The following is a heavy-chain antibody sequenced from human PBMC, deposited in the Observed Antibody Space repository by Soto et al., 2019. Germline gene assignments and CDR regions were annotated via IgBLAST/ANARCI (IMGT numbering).Heavy chain of an antibody. J-gene: IGHJ3*02. D-gene: IGHD2-21*02. CDR3: ARDSGGVYCGGDCYAFDI. CDR1: GGTFSSYA. CDR2: IIPIFGTA. Sequence: SVKVSCKASGGTFSSYAISWVRQAPGQGLEWMGGIIPIFGTANYAQKFQGRVTITADESTSTAYMELSSLRSEDTAVYYCARDSGGVYCGGDCYAFDIWGQGTRVTVSS. V-gene: IGHV1-69*13.